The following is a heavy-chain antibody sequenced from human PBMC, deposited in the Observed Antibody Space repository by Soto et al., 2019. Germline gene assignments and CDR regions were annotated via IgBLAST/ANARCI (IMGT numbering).Heavy chain of an antibody. D-gene: IGHD2-15*01. Sequence: KGLEWVSSISSSSSYIYYADSVKGRFTISRDNAKNSLYLQMNSLRAEDTAVYYCDYCCVGRRYHYGTDV. CDR3: DYCCVGRRYHYGTDV. CDR2: ISSSSSYI. V-gene: IGHV3-21*01. J-gene: IGHJ6*01.